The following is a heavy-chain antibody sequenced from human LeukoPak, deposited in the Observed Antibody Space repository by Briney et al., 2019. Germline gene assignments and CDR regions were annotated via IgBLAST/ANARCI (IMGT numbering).Heavy chain of an antibody. J-gene: IGHJ4*02. Sequence: GGSLRLSCAASGFTFSSYAMHWVRQAPGKGLEYVSAISSNGGSTYYANSVKGRFTISRDNSKNTLYLQMGSLRAEDKAVYYCARVKFLAPYVGYDSSGYYSDRGQGTLVTVSS. D-gene: IGHD3-22*01. CDR1: GFTFSSYA. V-gene: IGHV3-64*01. CDR2: ISSNGGST. CDR3: ARVKFLAPYVGYDSSGYYSD.